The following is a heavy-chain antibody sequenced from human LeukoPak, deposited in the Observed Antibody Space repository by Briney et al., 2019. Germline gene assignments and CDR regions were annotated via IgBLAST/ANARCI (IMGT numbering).Heavy chain of an antibody. Sequence: GGSLRLSCAASGFTFDTYWMSWVRQAPGKGLEWVATIRQDGFEKFYVVSVKGRFTISRDNAENSLSLQMNSLRAEDTAVCYCARAAPFDCSGASCSLFDYWGQGTLVTVSS. V-gene: IGHV3-7*01. J-gene: IGHJ4*02. CDR3: ARAAPFDCSGASCSLFDY. D-gene: IGHD2-15*01. CDR2: IRQDGFEK. CDR1: GFTFDTYW.